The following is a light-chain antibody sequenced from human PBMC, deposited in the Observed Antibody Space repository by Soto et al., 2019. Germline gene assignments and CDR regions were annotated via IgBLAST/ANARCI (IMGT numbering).Light chain of an antibody. CDR3: SSHAGSNPVV. J-gene: IGLJ2*01. V-gene: IGLV2-8*01. CDR1: SDDVGGYNY. CDR2: EVN. Sequence: QSVLTQPPSASGSPGQSVTISCTGTSDDVGGYNYVSWYQQYPAKAPKLMIYEVNKRPSGVPVRFSGSKSGNTASLTVSGLQAEDEADYYCSSHAGSNPVVFGGGTKVTVL.